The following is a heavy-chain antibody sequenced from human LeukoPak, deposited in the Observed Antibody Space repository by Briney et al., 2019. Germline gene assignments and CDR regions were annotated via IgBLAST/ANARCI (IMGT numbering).Heavy chain of an antibody. V-gene: IGHV3-7*01. CDR1: DFSFETYW. Sequence: GGSLRLSCVALDFSFETYWMSWVRQAPGKGPQWVANINEDGTEKHYVGSVRGRFTISRDNAESSLHLQMISLRPDDLGVYYCARGETMDVWGKGTMVTVSS. J-gene: IGHJ6*03. CDR2: INEDGTEK. D-gene: IGHD5-24*01. CDR3: ARGETMDV.